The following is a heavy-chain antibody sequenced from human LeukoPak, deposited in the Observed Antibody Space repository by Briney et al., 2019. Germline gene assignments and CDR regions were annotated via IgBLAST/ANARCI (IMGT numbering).Heavy chain of an antibody. CDR2: IKSKTDGGTT. V-gene: IGHV3-15*01. Sequence: GGSLRLSCAASAFTFSNAWMSWVRQAPGKGLEWVGRIKSKTDGGTTDYAAPVKGRFTISRDDSKNTLYLQMNSLKTEDTAVYYCTTDAHDYGDYVLDYGMDVWGQGTTVTVSS. CDR3: TTDAHDYGDYVLDYGMDV. D-gene: IGHD4-17*01. CDR1: AFTFSNAW. J-gene: IGHJ6*02.